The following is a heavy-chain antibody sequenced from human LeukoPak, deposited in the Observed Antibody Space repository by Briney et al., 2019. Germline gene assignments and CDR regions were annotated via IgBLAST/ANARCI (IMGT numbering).Heavy chain of an antibody. CDR1: GFTFSTYG. CDR3: AKEVGYNYAPLDY. D-gene: IGHD5-18*01. Sequence: GGSLRLSCAASGFTFSTYGMQWVRQAPGKGLEWLAVISKTGGTKYYADSVKGRFTVSRDNAGNTLYLQMNSLRPEDTAVYYCAKEVGYNYAPLDYWGLGTLVTVSS. CDR2: ISKTGGTK. J-gene: IGHJ4*02. V-gene: IGHV3-30*18.